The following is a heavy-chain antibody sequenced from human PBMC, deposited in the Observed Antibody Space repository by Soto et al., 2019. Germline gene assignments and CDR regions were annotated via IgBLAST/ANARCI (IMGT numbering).Heavy chain of an antibody. CDR2: IYYSGST. D-gene: IGHD6-19*01. J-gene: IGHJ4*02. CDR3: ARTSIAVAGVFDY. CDR1: GGSISSYY. Sequence: QVQLQELGPGLVKPSETLSLTCTVSGGSISSYYWSWIRQPPGKGLEWIGYIYYSGSTNYNPSLTGRVTILVDTSKNQFSLKLSSVTAADTAVYYCARTSIAVAGVFDYWVQGTLVTVSS. V-gene: IGHV4-59*01.